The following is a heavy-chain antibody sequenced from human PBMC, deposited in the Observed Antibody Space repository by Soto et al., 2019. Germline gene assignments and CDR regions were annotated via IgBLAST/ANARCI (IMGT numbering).Heavy chain of an antibody. CDR3: ARDRGVIPNSIVYYYGMDV. Sequence: GGSLRLSCAASGFTFSSYGMHWVRQAPGKGLEWVAVIWYDGSNKYYADSVKGRFTISRDNSKNTLYLQMNSLRAEDTAVYYCARDRGVIPNSIVYYYGMDVWGQGTTVTVSS. CDR2: IWYDGSNK. J-gene: IGHJ6*02. V-gene: IGHV3-33*01. CDR1: GFTFSSYG. D-gene: IGHD3-10*01.